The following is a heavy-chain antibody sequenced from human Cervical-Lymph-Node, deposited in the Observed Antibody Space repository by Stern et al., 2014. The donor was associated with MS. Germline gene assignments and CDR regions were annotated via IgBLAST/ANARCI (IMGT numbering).Heavy chain of an antibody. D-gene: IGHD2-15*01. Sequence: EVQLVESGGGLLQPGGSLRLSCAASGFTFSTYWMHWVRQGPGKGLVWVSRINSGWSSTSYADSVRGRFTISRDNAKNTVYLQMNSLRAEDTAVYYCARSSGASGDAMDVWGQGTTVTVSS. CDR1: GFTFSTYW. CDR2: INSGWSST. J-gene: IGHJ6*02. CDR3: ARSSGASGDAMDV. V-gene: IGHV3-74*02.